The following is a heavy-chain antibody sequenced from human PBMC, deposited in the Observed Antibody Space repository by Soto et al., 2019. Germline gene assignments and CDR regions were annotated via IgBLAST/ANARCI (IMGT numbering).Heavy chain of an antibody. V-gene: IGHV3-15*01. Sequence: EVQVVEYGGGLVEPGGSLRLSCVASGFTFNDAWLSWVRQAPGKGLEWLGRIKTKSDGTTIDYAAPAQGRFYSSRDDSTDTLNLDMNSLQTDDTGVYYCRLWEWSIPYFYGALDVWGRGTTVTVSS. D-gene: IGHD3-3*01. CDR2: IKTKSDGTTI. CDR1: GFTFNDAW. CDR3: RLWEWSIPYFYGALDV. J-gene: IGHJ6*02.